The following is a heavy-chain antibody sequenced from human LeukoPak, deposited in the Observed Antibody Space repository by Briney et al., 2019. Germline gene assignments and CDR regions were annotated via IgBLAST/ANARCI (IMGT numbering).Heavy chain of an antibody. V-gene: IGHV3-23*01. CDR3: AKGSRDAFDI. Sequence: GGSLRLSCAASGFTFSSHGMNWVRQAPGKGLEWVSVISGSGGSTSYADSVKGRFTISRDNSMNTLYLQMNSLRAEDTAVYYCAKGSRDAFDIWGQGTMVTVSS. J-gene: IGHJ3*02. CDR1: GFTFSSHG. CDR2: ISGSGGST.